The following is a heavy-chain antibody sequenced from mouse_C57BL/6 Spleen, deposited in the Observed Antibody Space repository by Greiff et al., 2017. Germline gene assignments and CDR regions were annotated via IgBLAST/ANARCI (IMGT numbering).Heavy chain of an antibody. Sequence: VQLQQSGAELAKPGASVKLSCKASGYTFTSYWMHWVKLRPGQGLEWIGYINPSSGYTKYNQKFKDKATLTADKSSSTAYMQLSSLTYEDSAVYYCASYDYDDEFAYWGQGTLVTVSA. V-gene: IGHV1-7*01. J-gene: IGHJ3*01. CDR2: INPSSGYT. D-gene: IGHD2-4*01. CDR1: GYTFTSYW. CDR3: ASYDYDDEFAY.